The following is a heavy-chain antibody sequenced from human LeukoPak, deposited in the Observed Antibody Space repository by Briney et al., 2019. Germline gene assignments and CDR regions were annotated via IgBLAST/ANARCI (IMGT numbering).Heavy chain of an antibody. CDR3: GELGITMIGGV. Sequence: GGCLRVSCVASVFTFSSYIMNWVRPAPGKGREWVSYISSSSSTIYYADSVKGRFTLSREKAKKSLYLQTNSLRAGATDGYLFGELGITMIGGVWGKGTTVTISS. D-gene: IGHD3-10*02. CDR2: ISSSSSTI. V-gene: IGHV3-48*01. J-gene: IGHJ6*04. CDR1: VFTFSSYI.